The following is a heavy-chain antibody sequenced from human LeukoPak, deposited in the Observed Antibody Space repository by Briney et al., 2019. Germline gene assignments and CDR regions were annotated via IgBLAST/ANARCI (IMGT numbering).Heavy chain of an antibody. CDR1: GGSISSGGYY. CDR2: IYYSGST. D-gene: IGHD3-22*01. CDR3: ARGGAYYFDLDY. V-gene: IGHV4-61*08. J-gene: IGHJ4*02. Sequence: SQTLSLTCTVSGGSISSGGYYWSWIRQPPGKGLEWLGYIYYSGSTKYNPSLESRVTISVDTSKNQFSLKLNSVTAADTALYYCARGGAYYFDLDYWGQGTLVTVSS.